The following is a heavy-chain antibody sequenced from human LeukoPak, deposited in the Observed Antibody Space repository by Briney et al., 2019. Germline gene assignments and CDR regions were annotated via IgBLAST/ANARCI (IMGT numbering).Heavy chain of an antibody. CDR3: ARGYSDYPYFFDY. Sequence: TSETLSLTCAVSGGSISSGTYSWNWIRQPPGEGLEWIWYIFHSVNTYYNPSLKSRVTISVDRSKTQFSLKLSSVTAADTAVYYCARGYSDYPYFFDYWGQGSLVTVSS. D-gene: IGHD5-12*01. CDR1: GGSISSGTYS. V-gene: IGHV4-30-2*01. CDR2: IFHSVNT. J-gene: IGHJ4*02.